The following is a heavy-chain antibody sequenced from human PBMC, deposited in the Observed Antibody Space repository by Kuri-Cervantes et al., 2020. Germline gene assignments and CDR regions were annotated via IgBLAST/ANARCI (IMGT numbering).Heavy chain of an antibody. CDR1: GYTFTSYD. D-gene: IGHD3-10*01. J-gene: IGHJ4*02. Sequence: ASVKVSCKASGYTFTSYDINWVRQATGQGLAWMGWMNPNSGNTDYAQKFQGRVTMTRSTSISTAYMELSSLTSEDTAVYYCTRGPRNYGFDYWGQGTLVTVSS. CDR2: MNPNSGNT. CDR3: TRGPRNYGFDY. V-gene: IGHV1-8*02.